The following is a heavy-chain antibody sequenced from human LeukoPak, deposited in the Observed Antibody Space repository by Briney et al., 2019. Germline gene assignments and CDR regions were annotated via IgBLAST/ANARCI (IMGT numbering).Heavy chain of an antibody. V-gene: IGHV3-7*03. CDR2: IKQDGSEK. CDR1: GFTFSSYW. J-gene: IGHJ3*02. Sequence: GGSLRLSCAASGFTFSSYWMSWVRQAPGKGLEWVANIKQDGSEKYYVDSVKGRFTISRDNAKNSLYLQMNSLRAEDTAVYYCARDGNDYGDYGGAFDIWGQGTMVTVSS. D-gene: IGHD4-17*01. CDR3: ARDGNDYGDYGGAFDI.